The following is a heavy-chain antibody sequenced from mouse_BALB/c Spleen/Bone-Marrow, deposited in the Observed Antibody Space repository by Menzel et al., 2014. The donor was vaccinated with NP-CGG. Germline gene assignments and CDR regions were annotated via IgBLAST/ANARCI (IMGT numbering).Heavy chain of an antibody. CDR1: GFTFSGFG. Sequence: EVKLVESGGGLVQPGGSRKLSCAASGFTFSGFGMHWVRQAPEKGLEWVAYISSGSSTTFYADTVKGRFTISRDNPKNTLFLQMTSLRSEDTAMYYCTRGGNWEDFDYWGQGTTLTVSS. D-gene: IGHD4-1*01. V-gene: IGHV5-17*02. CDR3: TRGGNWEDFDY. J-gene: IGHJ2*01. CDR2: ISSGSSTT.